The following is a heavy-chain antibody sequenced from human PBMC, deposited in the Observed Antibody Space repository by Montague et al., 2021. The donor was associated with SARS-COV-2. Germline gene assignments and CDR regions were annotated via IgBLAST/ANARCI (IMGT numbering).Heavy chain of an antibody. J-gene: IGHJ4*02. V-gene: IGHV4-39*01. Sequence: SKTLSLTCTVSGDSVSSSDYYWGWIRQPPGKGLEWLGIVYYSGYTYYNPSVKGRVTISIDASKNQFSLKLNSLTATDTAIYHCARRRLREDYFDFWGQGTL. D-gene: IGHD4-17*01. CDR3: ARRRLREDYFDF. CDR2: VYYSGYT. CDR1: GDSVSSSDYY.